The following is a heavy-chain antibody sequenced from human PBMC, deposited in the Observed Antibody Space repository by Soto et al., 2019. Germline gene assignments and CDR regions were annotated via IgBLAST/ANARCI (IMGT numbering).Heavy chain of an antibody. V-gene: IGHV4-34*01. CDR3: ARDLRVRRLSYYYYGMDV. CDR2: INHSGST. J-gene: IGHJ6*02. Sequence: PSETLSLTCAVYGGSFSGYYWSWIRQPPGKGLEWIGEINHSGSTNYNPSIESRVTISVDTSKNQFSLKLSSVTAADTAVYYCARDLRVRRLSYYYYGMDVWGQGTTVTV. CDR1: GGSFSGYY. D-gene: IGHD3-10*01.